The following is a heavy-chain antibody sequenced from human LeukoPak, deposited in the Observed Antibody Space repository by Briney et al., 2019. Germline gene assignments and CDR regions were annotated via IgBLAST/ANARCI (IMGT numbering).Heavy chain of an antibody. CDR1: GFTFSGSA. V-gene: IGHV3-73*01. CDR2: IRSKANSYAT. D-gene: IGHD3-22*01. Sequence: PGGSLRLSCAASGFTFSGSAMHWVRQASGKGLEWVGRIRSKANSYATAYAASVKGRFTISRDDSKNTVYLQMNSLKTEDTAVYYCTRLGDSSGYYSDAFDIWGQGTMVTVSS. J-gene: IGHJ3*02. CDR3: TRLGDSSGYYSDAFDI.